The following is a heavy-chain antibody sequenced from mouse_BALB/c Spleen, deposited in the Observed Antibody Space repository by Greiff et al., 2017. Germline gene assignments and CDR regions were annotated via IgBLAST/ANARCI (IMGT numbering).Heavy chain of an antibody. CDR3: AGKRDGYYYAMDY. J-gene: IGHJ4*01. Sequence: QVQLKQSGPGLVQPSQSLSITCTVSGFSLTSYGVHWVRQSPGKGLEWLGVIWSGGSTDYNAAFISRLSISKDNSKSQVFFKMNSLQANDTAIYYCAGKRDGYYYAMDYWDQGTSVTVSS. CDR1: GFSLTSYG. V-gene: IGHV2-2*02. D-gene: IGHD2-3*01. CDR2: IWSGGST.